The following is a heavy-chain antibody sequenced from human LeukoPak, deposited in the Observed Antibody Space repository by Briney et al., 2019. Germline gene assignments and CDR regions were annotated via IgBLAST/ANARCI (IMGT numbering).Heavy chain of an antibody. CDR2: IYFSGNR. J-gene: IGHJ4*02. D-gene: IGHD2-15*01. Sequence: SETLSLTCTVSGGSISSVNYYWGWIRQPPGKGLEWIGNIYFSGNRYYSSSLKSRVIISVDTSENQFSLQLTSVTAADTAMYYCARQACRGGNCYQRATTFDFRGQGTLVTVSS. V-gene: IGHV4-39*01. CDR3: ARQACRGGNCYQRATTFDF. CDR1: GGSISSVNYY.